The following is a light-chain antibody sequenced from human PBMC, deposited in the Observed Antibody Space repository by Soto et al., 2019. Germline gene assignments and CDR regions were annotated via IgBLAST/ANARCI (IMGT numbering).Light chain of an antibody. CDR3: QQYNDASPIT. V-gene: IGKV3-15*01. CDR2: AAS. Sequence: EVVLTQSPATLSVSPGEGATLTCRASQSVGTKLAWYQQKPGRSPRILIYAASTRATGVPARFGGSGSETEFTLTINSLQSEDFALYYCQQYNDASPITFGQGTRLEIK. CDR1: QSVGTK. J-gene: IGKJ5*01.